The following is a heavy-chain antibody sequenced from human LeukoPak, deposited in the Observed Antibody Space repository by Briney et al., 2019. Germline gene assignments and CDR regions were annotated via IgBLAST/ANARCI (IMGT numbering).Heavy chain of an antibody. V-gene: IGHV4-4*02. J-gene: IGHJ6*02. CDR1: GGSIGSGNW. CDR3: ARAGYYDSSGYPYYYGMDV. CDR2: IYHSGST. Sequence: TSETLSLTCAVSGGSIGSGNWWSWVRQPPGKGLEWIGEIYHSGSTNYNSSLKSRVTISVDKSKNQFSLKLSSVTAADTAVYYCARAGYYDSSGYPYYYGMDVWGQGTRSPSP. D-gene: IGHD3-22*01.